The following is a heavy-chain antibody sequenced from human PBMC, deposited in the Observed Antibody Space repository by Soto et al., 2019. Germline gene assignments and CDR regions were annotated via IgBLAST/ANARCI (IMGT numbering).Heavy chain of an antibody. CDR3: ARSGSGSGWL. D-gene: IGHD6-19*01. V-gene: IGHV4-61*01. J-gene: IGHJ4*02. Sequence: QVQLQESGPGLVKPSETLSLTCTVSGGSVSSGRYYWSWIRQPPGKGLEWIGYIYYSGSTKYNPSPKSRVTISGDTSKNQFSLKLSSMTAADTAVYYCARSGSGSGWLGGQGTLVTVSS. CDR1: GGSVSSGRYY. CDR2: IYYSGST.